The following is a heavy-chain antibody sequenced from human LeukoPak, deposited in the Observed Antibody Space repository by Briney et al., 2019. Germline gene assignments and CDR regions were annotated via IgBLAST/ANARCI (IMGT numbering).Heavy chain of an antibody. CDR1: GGSFSGYY. J-gene: IGHJ5*02. V-gene: IGHV4-34*01. D-gene: IGHD2-8*01. CDR3: AREQSVLMVYAAPFDP. Sequence: PSETLSLTCAVYGGSFSGYYWSWIRQPPGKGLEWIGEINHSGSTNYNPSLKSRLTISVDTSKNQFSLKLSSVTAADTAVYYCAREQSVLMVYAAPFDPWGQGTLVTVSS. CDR2: INHSGST.